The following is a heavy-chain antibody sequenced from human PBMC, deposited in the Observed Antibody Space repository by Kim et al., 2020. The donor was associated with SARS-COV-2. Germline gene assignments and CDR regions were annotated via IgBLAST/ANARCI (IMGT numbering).Heavy chain of an antibody. D-gene: IGHD4-4*01. V-gene: IGHV4-39*01. Sequence: SETLSLTCTVSGGSISSSSYYWGWIRQPPGKGLEWIGSIYYSGSTYYNPYLKSRVTISVDTSKNQFSLKLSSVTAADTAVYYCARHYYSTRFDYWGQGTLVTVSS. CDR3: ARHYYSTRFDY. CDR1: GGSISSSSYY. J-gene: IGHJ4*02. CDR2: IYYSGST.